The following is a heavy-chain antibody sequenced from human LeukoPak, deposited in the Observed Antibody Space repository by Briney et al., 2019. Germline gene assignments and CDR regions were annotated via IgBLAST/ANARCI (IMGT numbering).Heavy chain of an antibody. CDR1: GFAFSRYW. CDR3: ARESIAARPYYYYMDV. D-gene: IGHD6-6*01. V-gene: IGHV3-7*01. J-gene: IGHJ6*03. Sequence: GGSLRLSCAASGFAFSRYWMSCVRQAPGKGLEWVANIEQDGSEKHYVDSVKGRFTISRDNAKNSLYLQMNSLRAEDTAVYYCARESIAARPYYYYMDVWGKGTTVTASS. CDR2: IEQDGSEK.